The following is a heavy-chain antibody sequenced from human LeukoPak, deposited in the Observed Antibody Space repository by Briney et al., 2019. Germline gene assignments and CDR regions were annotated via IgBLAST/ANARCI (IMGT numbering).Heavy chain of an antibody. CDR3: AKDRSGYWKYFDY. CDR2: ISYDGSNK. D-gene: IGHD3-3*01. J-gene: IGHJ4*02. V-gene: IGHV3-30-3*01. CDR1: GFTFSSYA. Sequence: GGSLRLSCAASGFTFSSYAMHWVRQAPGKGLEWVAVISYDGSNKYYADSVKGRFTISRDDSKNTLYLQMNSLRAEDTAVYYCAKDRSGYWKYFDYWGQGTLVTVSS.